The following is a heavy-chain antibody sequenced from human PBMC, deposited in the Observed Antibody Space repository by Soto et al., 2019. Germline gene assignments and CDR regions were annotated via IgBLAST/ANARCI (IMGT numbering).Heavy chain of an antibody. V-gene: IGHV6-1*01. Sequence: PSHTLSLTCAISGYSVSSNSAAWNLIRQSPSRGLEWLGRTYYRSKWYNDYAVSVKSRITINPDTSKNQFSLQLNSVTPEDTAVYYCAVLRFLEWEPYGMDVWGQGTTVTVSS. J-gene: IGHJ6*02. CDR3: AVLRFLEWEPYGMDV. CDR2: TYYRSKWYN. CDR1: GYSVSSNSAA. D-gene: IGHD3-3*01.